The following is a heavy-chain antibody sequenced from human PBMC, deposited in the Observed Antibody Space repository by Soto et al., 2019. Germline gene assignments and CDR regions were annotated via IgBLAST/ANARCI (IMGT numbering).Heavy chain of an antibody. CDR1: GFTFSSYA. J-gene: IGHJ4*02. V-gene: IGHV3-23*01. D-gene: IGHD3-10*01. CDR2: ISGSGGST. CDR3: AKVRYGSGSPEILDY. Sequence: GGSLRLSCAASGFTFSSYAMSWVRQAPGKGLEWVSAISGSGGSTYYADSVKGRFTISRDNSKNTLYLQMNSLRAEDTAVYYCAKVRYGSGSPEILDYWRQGTLVTVSS.